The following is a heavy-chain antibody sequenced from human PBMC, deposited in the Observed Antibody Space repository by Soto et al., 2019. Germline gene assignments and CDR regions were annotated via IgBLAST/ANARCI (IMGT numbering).Heavy chain of an antibody. CDR2: IYYSGST. D-gene: IGHD3-22*01. CDR3: ARQDYYDSSGYYYFDY. CDR1: GGSISSYY. V-gene: IGHV4-59*08. J-gene: IGHJ4*02. Sequence: SETLSLTCTVSGGSISSYYWSWIRQPPGKGLEWIGNIYYSGSTNYNPSLKSRVTISVDTSKNQFSLKLSSVTAADTAVYYCARQDYYDSSGYYYFDYWGQGTLVTVSS.